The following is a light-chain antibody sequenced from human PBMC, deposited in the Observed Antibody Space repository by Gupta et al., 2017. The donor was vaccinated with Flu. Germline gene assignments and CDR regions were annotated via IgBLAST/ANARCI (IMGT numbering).Light chain of an antibody. J-gene: IGKJ4*01. CDR3: MQALQPPLG. V-gene: IGKV2-28*01. Sequence: VSPGEPASISCRSRQGLRHSNGNNYLDWYLQKPGQAPQLLIYMGSNRASGVPDRCSGSGSGTDFTLKISRVEAEDVGIYYCMQALQPPLGFGGGTKVEIK. CDR2: MGS. CDR1: QGLRHSNGNNY.